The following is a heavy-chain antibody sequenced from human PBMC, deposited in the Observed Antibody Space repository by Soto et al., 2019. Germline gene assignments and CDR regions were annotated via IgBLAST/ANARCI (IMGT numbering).Heavy chain of an antibody. CDR2: IYYSGST. Sequence: ETLSLPCPVPGFSLNPYYWSWIRPPPGKGLVWFGYIYYSGSTNYNPSLKSRVNISVDTSKNQFSLKLSSVTAADTAVYYCARDFPYTKGGMDSWGQGNTVTVSS. J-gene: IGHJ6*02. CDR3: ARDFPYTKGGMDS. V-gene: IGHV4-59*01. D-gene: IGHD1-1*01. CDR1: GFSLNPYY.